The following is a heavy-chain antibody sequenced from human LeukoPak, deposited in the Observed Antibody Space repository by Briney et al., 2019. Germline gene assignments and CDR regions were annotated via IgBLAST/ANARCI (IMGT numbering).Heavy chain of an antibody. J-gene: IGHJ4*02. D-gene: IGHD6-19*01. CDR2: INPSGGST. CDR3: ARERGSGWQDFDY. V-gene: IGHV1-46*01. CDR1: GYTFTSYY. Sequence: ASVKVSCTASGYTFTSYYMHWVRQAPGQGLEWMGIINPSGGSTSYAQKFQGRVTMTRDTSTSAVYMELSSLRSEDTAVYYCARERGSGWQDFDYWGQGTLVTVSS.